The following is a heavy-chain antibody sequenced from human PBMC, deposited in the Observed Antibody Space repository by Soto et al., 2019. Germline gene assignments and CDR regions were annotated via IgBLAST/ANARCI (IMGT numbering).Heavy chain of an antibody. J-gene: IGHJ4*02. D-gene: IGHD5-12*01. V-gene: IGHV1-8*01. Sequence: QVQLVQSGAEVKKPGASVKVSCKASGYTFISYDINWVRQATGQGLEWMGWMNPNTGDTGYAQKFQGRVTMTRNTSINTANLELSSLRSDDTAVYFCARGDGYCLDYWGQGTLVTVSS. CDR1: GYTFISYD. CDR3: ARGDGYCLDY. CDR2: MNPNTGDT.